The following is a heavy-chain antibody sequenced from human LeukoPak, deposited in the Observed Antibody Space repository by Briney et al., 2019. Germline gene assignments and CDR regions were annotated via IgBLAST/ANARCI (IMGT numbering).Heavy chain of an antibody. CDR2: ISAYNGNT. J-gene: IGHJ5*02. CDR3: ARSPDYDSSGYYLNWFDP. CDR1: GYTFTSYG. Sequence: ASVKVSCKASGYTFTSYGISWVRQAPGQGLEWMGRISAYNGNTNYAQKLQGRVTKTTDTSTSTAYMELRSLRSDDTAVYYCARSPDYDSSGYYLNWFDPWGQGTLVTVSS. D-gene: IGHD3-22*01. V-gene: IGHV1-18*01.